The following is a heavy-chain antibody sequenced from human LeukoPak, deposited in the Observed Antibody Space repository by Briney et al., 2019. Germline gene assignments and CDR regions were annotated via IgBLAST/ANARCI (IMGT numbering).Heavy chain of an antibody. CDR2: INHSGST. CDR1: GGSFSGYY. CDR3: KCRHYYYYYMDV. J-gene: IGHJ6*03. Sequence: SETLSLTCAVYGGSFSGYYWSWIRQPPGKGLEWIGEINHSGSTNYNPSLKSRVTISVDTSKDQFSLKLSSVTAADTAVYYCKCRHYYYYYMDVWSKGTTVTVSS. V-gene: IGHV4-34*01.